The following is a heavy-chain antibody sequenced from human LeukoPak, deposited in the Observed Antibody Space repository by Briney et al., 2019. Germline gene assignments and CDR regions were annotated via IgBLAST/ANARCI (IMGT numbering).Heavy chain of an antibody. Sequence: RASVKVSCKVSGYTLTELSMHWVRQAPGKGLEWMGGFDPEDGETIYAQKFQGRVTTTEDTSTDTAYMELSSLRSEDTAVYYCATRRKIAAAGLDYWGQGTLVTVSS. D-gene: IGHD6-13*01. J-gene: IGHJ4*02. CDR1: GYTLTELS. CDR2: FDPEDGET. CDR3: ATRRKIAAAGLDY. V-gene: IGHV1-24*01.